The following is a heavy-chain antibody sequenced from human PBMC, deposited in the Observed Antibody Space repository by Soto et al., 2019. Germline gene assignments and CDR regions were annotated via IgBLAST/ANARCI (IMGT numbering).Heavy chain of an antibody. CDR3: AREGYSYGSLDY. CDR1: GFTFRNYP. Sequence: RRLSCAASGFTFRNYPMHWVRQAPGKGLEWVAVISNDGSNKYYGDSVKGRFTISRDNSKNTLYLQINSLRGGDTAVYYCAREGYSYGSLDYWGQGTLVTVSS. J-gene: IGHJ4*01. V-gene: IGHV3-30*04. D-gene: IGHD5-18*01. CDR2: ISNDGSNK.